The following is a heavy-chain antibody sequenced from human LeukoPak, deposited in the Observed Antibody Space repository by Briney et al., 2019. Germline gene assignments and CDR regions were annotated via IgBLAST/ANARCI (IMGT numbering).Heavy chain of an antibody. CDR3: ARSGQGIVGATAPLY. CDR2: INPNSGGT. D-gene: IGHD1-26*01. J-gene: IGHJ4*02. CDR1: GYTFTGYY. Sequence: ASVKVSCKASGYTFTGYYIHWVRQAPGQGLEWMGWINPNSGGTNYAQKFQGRVTMTRDTSISTAYMDLSRLRSDDTAVYYCARSGQGIVGATAPLYWGQGTLVTVSS. V-gene: IGHV1-2*02.